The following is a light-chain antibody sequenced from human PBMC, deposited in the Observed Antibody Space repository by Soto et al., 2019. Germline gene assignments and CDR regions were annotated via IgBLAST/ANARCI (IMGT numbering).Light chain of an antibody. Sequence: LTQPPSASGSPGQSVTISCAGTSNNVGSYDYVSWYRQHPGQAPKLLIYEVTQRPSGVPDRFSGSKSGNTASLTVSGLQAEDEADYYCSSFVGVNSYVFGTGTKVTVL. CDR3: SSFVGVNSYV. CDR1: SNNVGSYDY. CDR2: EVT. J-gene: IGLJ1*01. V-gene: IGLV2-8*01.